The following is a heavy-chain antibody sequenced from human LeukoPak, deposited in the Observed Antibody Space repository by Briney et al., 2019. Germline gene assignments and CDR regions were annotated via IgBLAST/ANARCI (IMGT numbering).Heavy chain of an antibody. CDR1: GYTFTGYY. V-gene: IGHV1-2*02. Sequence: PGASVKVSCKAPGYTFTGYYMHWVRQAPGQGLEWMGWINPNSGGTNYAQKFQGRVTMTRDTSISTAYMELSRLRSDDTAVYYCARIAFDSSGYYLHFDYWGQGTLVTVSS. CDR3: ARIAFDSSGYYLHFDY. D-gene: IGHD3-22*01. J-gene: IGHJ4*02. CDR2: INPNSGGT.